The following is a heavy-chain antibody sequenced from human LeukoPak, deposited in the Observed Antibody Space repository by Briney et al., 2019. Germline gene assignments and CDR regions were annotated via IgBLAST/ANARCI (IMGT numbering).Heavy chain of an antibody. CDR3: AKDRAGYCSSTSCYRYGMDV. Sequence: GGSLRLSCAASGFTFSSYAMSWVRQAPGKGLEWVSAISGSGGSTYYADSVKGRFTISRDISKNTLYLQMNSLRAEDTAVYYCAKDRAGYCSSTSCYRYGMDVWGQGTTVTVSS. J-gene: IGHJ6*02. CDR1: GFTFSSYA. V-gene: IGHV3-23*01. CDR2: ISGSGGST. D-gene: IGHD2-2*02.